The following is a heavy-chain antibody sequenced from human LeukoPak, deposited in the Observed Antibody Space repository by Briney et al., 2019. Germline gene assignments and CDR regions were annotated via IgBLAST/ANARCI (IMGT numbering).Heavy chain of an antibody. J-gene: IGHJ4*02. Sequence: GGSLRLSCAASGFTFSSYSMNWVRQAPGKGLEWVSSISRSSYIYYADSVKGRFTISRDNAENSLYLQMNSLRAEDTAVYYCAKDRDGGATTRPKGFDYWGQGILVTVSS. CDR2: ISRSSYI. D-gene: IGHD1-26*01. V-gene: IGHV3-21*04. CDR3: AKDRDGGATTRPKGFDY. CDR1: GFTFSSYS.